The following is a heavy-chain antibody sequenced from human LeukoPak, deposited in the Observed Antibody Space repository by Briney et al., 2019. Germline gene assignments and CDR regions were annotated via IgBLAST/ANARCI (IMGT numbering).Heavy chain of an antibody. D-gene: IGHD3-10*01. CDR1: GFAFSSYA. V-gene: IGHV3-23*01. Sequence: QPGGSLLLSCAASGFAFSSYAMSWVRQAPGKGLEWVSVTSGSGGNPYYADSVKGRFTISRDNSKNTVYLHMNSLRAEDTALYYCGKETGIILVRGAVDYWGQGTLVTVSS. CDR2: TSGSGGNP. CDR3: GKETGIILVRGAVDY. J-gene: IGHJ4*02.